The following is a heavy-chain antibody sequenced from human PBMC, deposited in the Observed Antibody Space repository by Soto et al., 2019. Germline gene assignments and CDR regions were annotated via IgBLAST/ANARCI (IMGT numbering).Heavy chain of an antibody. CDR1: GGTFSSYA. CDR2: IIPIFGTA. J-gene: IGHJ4*02. V-gene: IGHV1-69*13. CDR3: ARDRGYSGYDLDYFDY. D-gene: IGHD5-12*01. Sequence: ASVKVSCKASGGTFSSYAISWVRQAPGQGLEWMGGIIPIFGTANYAQKFQGRVTITADESASTAYMELSSLRSGDTAVYYCARDRGYSGYDLDYFDYWGQGTLVTVSS.